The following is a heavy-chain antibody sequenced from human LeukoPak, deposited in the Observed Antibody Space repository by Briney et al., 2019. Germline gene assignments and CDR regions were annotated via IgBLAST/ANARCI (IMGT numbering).Heavy chain of an antibody. CDR2: INPHSGGT. CDR3: ARDKDFVVVVPATDAFDI. CDR1: GYTFTNYY. D-gene: IGHD2-15*01. J-gene: IGHJ3*02. V-gene: IGHV1-2*02. Sequence: ASVKASCKASGYTFTNYYIHWVRQAPGQGLEWMGRINPHSGGTNYAQKLQGRVTMTRDTSISTAYMELSSLRSDDTAVYYCARDKDFVVVVPATDAFDIWGQGTMVTVSS.